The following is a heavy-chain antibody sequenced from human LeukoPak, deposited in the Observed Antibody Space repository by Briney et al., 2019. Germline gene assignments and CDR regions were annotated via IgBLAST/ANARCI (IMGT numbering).Heavy chain of an antibody. Sequence: GGSLRLSCAASGFTFSSYEMNWVRQAPGKGLEWVSYISSSGSTIYYADSVKGRFTISRDNAKSSLYLQMNSLRAEDTAVYYCAREGDDYGGNPSYYYYYGMDVWGQGTTVTVSS. CDR2: ISSSGSTI. D-gene: IGHD4-23*01. V-gene: IGHV3-48*03. CDR3: AREGDDYGGNPSYYYYYGMDV. CDR1: GFTFSSYE. J-gene: IGHJ6*02.